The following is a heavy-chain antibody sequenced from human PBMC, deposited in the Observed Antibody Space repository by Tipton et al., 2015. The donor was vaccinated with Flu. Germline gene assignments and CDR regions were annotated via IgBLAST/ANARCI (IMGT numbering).Heavy chain of an antibody. CDR3: ARAIAAAGSF. D-gene: IGHD6-13*01. CDR1: GFTFSNYW. V-gene: IGHV3-7*03. J-gene: IGHJ4*02. CDR2: INEDGSKV. Sequence: GSLRLSCTASGFTFSNYWMHWVRQAPGRGLEWVANINEDGSKVYYVDSVKGRSTISRDNAKNSVYLQMNSLRAEDTAIYYCARAIAAAGSFWGQGTLVTVSS.